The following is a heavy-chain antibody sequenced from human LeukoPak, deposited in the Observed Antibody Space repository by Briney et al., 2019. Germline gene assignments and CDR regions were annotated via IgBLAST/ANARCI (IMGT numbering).Heavy chain of an antibody. CDR3: ARSEGILTGYNY. V-gene: IGHV4-61*02. CDR2: ISSSGST. CDR1: GDSISSGDYY. J-gene: IGHJ4*02. D-gene: IGHD3-9*01. Sequence: SETLSLTCTVSGDSISSGDYYWSWIRQPAGKGLEWIGRISSSGSTNYNPSLKSRVAISVDTSKNQFSLKLSSVTAADTAVYYCARSEGILTGYNYWGQGTLVTVSS.